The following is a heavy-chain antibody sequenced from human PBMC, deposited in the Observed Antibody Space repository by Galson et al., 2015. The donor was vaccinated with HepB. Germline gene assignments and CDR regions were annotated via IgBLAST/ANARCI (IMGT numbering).Heavy chain of an antibody. Sequence: ETLSLTCTVSGASDSSSGYYWGWIRQPPGKGLEWIATIYYSGRTYYNPSLKSRVTISVDTSKNQFSLKLTSVTAADTAVYYCARDHYDSSGGDWWFDPWGQGTLVTVSS. D-gene: IGHD3-22*01. CDR3: ARDHYDSSGGDWWFDP. CDR1: GASDSSSGYY. CDR2: IYYSGRT. J-gene: IGHJ5*02. V-gene: IGHV4-39*07.